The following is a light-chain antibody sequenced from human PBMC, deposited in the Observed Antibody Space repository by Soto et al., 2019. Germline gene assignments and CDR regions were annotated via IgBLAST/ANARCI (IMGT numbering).Light chain of an antibody. J-gene: IGLJ1*01. Sequence: QSALTQPASVSGSPGLSIAISCTGTSRDVGGYNSVSWYQQQPGKVPKLIIYDVSSRPSGVSNRFSGSKSGSTASLTISGLQAEDEGDYYCSSYTTGGSYVFGTGTKLTVL. CDR1: SRDVGGYNS. V-gene: IGLV2-14*01. CDR3: SSYTTGGSYV. CDR2: DVS.